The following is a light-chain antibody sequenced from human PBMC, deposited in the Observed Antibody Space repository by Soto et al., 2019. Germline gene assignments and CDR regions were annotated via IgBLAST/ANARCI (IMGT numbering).Light chain of an antibody. J-gene: IGKJ2*01. Sequence: EIVLTQSPATLSLSPGERATLSCRASQSVSSNLAWYQQKPGQAPRLLIYDASNRATGIPARFSGSGSGTDFTLTISSLAPEDFAVYYCQQRSNWPPMYTFGQGTKLEIK. CDR2: DAS. V-gene: IGKV3-11*01. CDR3: QQRSNWPPMYT. CDR1: QSVSSN.